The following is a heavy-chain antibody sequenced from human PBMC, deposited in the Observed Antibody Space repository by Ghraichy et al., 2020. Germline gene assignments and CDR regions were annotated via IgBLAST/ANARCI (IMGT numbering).Heavy chain of an antibody. J-gene: IGHJ6*03. CDR3: AREYFSYYYIDV. CDR2: IYYSGST. V-gene: IGHV4-39*02. Sequence: SETLSLTCTVSGGAITSSSSYWGWIRQPPGKGLEWIGSIYYSGSTDYNPSLNSRVTISLVTSKNQFSLKLNSVTAADTAIYYCAREYFSYYYIDVWGKGTTVTVSS. CDR1: GGAITSSSSY.